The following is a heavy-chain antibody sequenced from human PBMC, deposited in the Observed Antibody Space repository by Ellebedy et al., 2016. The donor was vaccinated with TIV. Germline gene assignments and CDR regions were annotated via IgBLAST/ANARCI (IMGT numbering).Heavy chain of an antibody. CDR2: ISWNGGNI. Sequence: PGGSLRLSCAASGFTFGDYGMGWVRQVPGKGLEWVCGISWNGGNIGYIDSVRGRFTIFRDNAKKSLHLQMNSLRAEDTALYYCARDWARDDYYNGMDVWGQGTTVTVSS. V-gene: IGHV3-20*04. J-gene: IGHJ6*02. CDR1: GFTFGDYG. D-gene: IGHD3-16*01. CDR3: ARDWARDDYYNGMDV.